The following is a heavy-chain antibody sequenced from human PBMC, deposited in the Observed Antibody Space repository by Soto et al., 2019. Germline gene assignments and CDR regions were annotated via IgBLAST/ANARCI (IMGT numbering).Heavy chain of an antibody. CDR2: ISGHNGVT. CDR1: GYTFTSSG. D-gene: IGHD5-12*01. V-gene: IGHV1-18*04. CDR3: ARDQGGYGIFDD. J-gene: IGHJ4*02. Sequence: QVPLVQSGPEVKKPEASVKVSCKTSGYTFTSSGISWVRQAPGQGTEWMGWISGHNGVTNFARNCKDRVTLTIDSSTTTAYMEVRSLSFADTAIYYCARDQGGYGIFDDWGQGTLVTVSS.